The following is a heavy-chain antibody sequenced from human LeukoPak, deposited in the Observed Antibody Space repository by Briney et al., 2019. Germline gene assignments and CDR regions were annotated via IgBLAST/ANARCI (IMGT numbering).Heavy chain of an antibody. CDR2: HYYGGTT. V-gene: IGHV4-59*01. CDR1: GGSISSYY. Sequence: SETLSLTCTVSGGSISSYYWSWIRQPPEKGLEWIGWHYYGGTTKYNPSLKGRATMSIDTSKKEFSLNLTSVTPADTAVYYCARVSYSSGWGPFDYWGQGTLVTVSS. CDR3: ARVSYSSGWGPFDY. D-gene: IGHD6-19*01. J-gene: IGHJ4*02.